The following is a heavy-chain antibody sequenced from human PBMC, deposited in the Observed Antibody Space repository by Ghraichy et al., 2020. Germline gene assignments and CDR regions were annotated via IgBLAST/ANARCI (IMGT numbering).Heavy chain of an antibody. CDR3: ARDISAGIAAHPIHFDY. CDR2: ISSSSSTI. Sequence: GGSLRLSCAASGFTFSSYSMNWVRQAPGKGLEWVSYISSSSSTIYYADSVKGRFTISRDNAKNSLYLQMNSLRAEDTAVYYCARDISAGIAAHPIHFDYWGQGTLVTVSS. V-gene: IGHV3-48*01. J-gene: IGHJ4*02. CDR1: GFTFSSYS. D-gene: IGHD6-13*01.